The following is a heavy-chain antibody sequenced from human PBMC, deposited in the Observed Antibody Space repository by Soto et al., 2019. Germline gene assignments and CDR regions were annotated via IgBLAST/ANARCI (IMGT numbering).Heavy chain of an antibody. CDR2: IYTSGST. Sequence: LSLTCTVSGGSISSYYWSWIRQPAGKGLEWIGRIYTSGSTNYNPSLKSRVTMSVDTSKNQFSLKLSSVTAADTAVYYCARTNQNYDFWSGYYTDNWFDPWGQGTLVTVSS. J-gene: IGHJ5*02. V-gene: IGHV4-4*07. CDR1: GGSISSYY. CDR3: ARTNQNYDFWSGYYTDNWFDP. D-gene: IGHD3-3*01.